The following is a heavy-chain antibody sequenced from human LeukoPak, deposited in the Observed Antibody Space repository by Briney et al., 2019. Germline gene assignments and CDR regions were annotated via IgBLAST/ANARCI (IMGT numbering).Heavy chain of an antibody. CDR3: ATWTTMIVAFDY. Sequence: ASVKVSCTVSGYTLTELSMHWVRQAPGKGLEWMGGFDPEDGETIYAQKFQGRVTMTEDTSTDTAYMELSSLRSEDTAVYYCATWTTMIVAFDYWGQGTLVTVSS. D-gene: IGHD3-22*01. CDR2: FDPEDGET. V-gene: IGHV1-24*01. J-gene: IGHJ4*02. CDR1: GYTLTELS.